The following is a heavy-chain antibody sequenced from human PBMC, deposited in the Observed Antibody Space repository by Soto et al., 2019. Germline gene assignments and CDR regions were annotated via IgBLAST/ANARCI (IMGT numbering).Heavy chain of an antibody. CDR1: GGFLSESY. D-gene: IGHD3-16*01. Sequence: SETLSLTCAVYGGFLSESYWTWIRQPPGKGLEWIGEINHVGGTNYNPSLKSRVTMSVDTSQNQFSLRLISVTAADTAMYFCVRMPYEPPSSVLCFDSWGQGTPVTVAS. CDR2: INHVGGT. V-gene: IGHV4-34*01. CDR3: VRMPYEPPSSVLCFDS. J-gene: IGHJ5*01.